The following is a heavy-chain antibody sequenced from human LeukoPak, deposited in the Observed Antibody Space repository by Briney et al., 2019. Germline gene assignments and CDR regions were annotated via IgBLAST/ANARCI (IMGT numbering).Heavy chain of an antibody. CDR1: GFTFNTYN. V-gene: IGHV3-48*01. CDR3: ARDCGYDYAIVS. D-gene: IGHD5-18*01. J-gene: IGHJ4*02. Sequence: GGSLRLSCAASGFTFNTYNLNWVRPAPGKGLEWVSYIRHVLTRILYADSVSGRFTLSRDDAKKSLYLQMNSLRVEDTAVFYCARDCGYDYAIVSWRRGTLVTVPS. CDR2: IRHVLTRI.